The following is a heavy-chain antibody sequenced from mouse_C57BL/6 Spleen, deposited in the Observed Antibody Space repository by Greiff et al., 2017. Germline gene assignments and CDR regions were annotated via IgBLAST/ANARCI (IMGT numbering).Heavy chain of an antibody. CDR3: ARGITTVADFDV. Sequence: VQLQQPGAELVRPGSSVKLSCKASGYTFTSYWMDWVKQRPGQGLEWIGNIYPSDSETHYNQKFKDKATLTVDKSSSTAYMQLSSLTSEDSAVYYCARGITTVADFDVWGTGTTVTVSS. CDR2: IYPSDSET. J-gene: IGHJ1*03. CDR1: GYTFTSYW. V-gene: IGHV1-61*01. D-gene: IGHD1-1*01.